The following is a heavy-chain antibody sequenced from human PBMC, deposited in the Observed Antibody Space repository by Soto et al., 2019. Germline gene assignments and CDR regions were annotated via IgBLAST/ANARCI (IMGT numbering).Heavy chain of an antibody. Sequence: GGSLRLSCAASGFTFSSYDMHWVRQAPGKGLEWVSAIGTAGNTYYPGSVKGRFTISRENAKNSLYLQMNSLRAGDTAVYYCARVVCMTTVTKDYYYYMDVWGKGTTVTVSS. D-gene: IGHD4-17*01. CDR2: IGTAGNT. CDR3: ARVVCMTTVTKDYYYYMDV. CDR1: GFTFSSYD. J-gene: IGHJ6*03. V-gene: IGHV3-13*01.